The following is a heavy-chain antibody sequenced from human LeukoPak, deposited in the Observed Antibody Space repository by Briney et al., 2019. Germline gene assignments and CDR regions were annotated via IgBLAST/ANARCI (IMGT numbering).Heavy chain of an antibody. CDR1: GFTFSHYG. CDR2: IRYDESDK. D-gene: IGHD2-8*02. V-gene: IGHV3-30*02. CDR3: AKDFYWAFDY. Sequence: GGSLRLSCATSGFTFSHYGMHWVRQPPGRGLDWVTHIRYDESDKYYADSVKGRFTISRDISKNTVYLQMNSLRVEDTAVYYCAKDFYWAFDYWGQGTLVTVSS. J-gene: IGHJ4*02.